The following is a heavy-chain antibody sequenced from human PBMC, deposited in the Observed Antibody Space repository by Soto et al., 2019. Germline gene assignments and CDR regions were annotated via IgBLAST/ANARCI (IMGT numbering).Heavy chain of an antibody. CDR2: IIPIFGTA. V-gene: IGHV1-69*13. Sequence: SVKVSCKASGGTFSSYAISWVRQAPGQGLEWMGGIIPIFGTANYAQKFQGRVTITADESTSTAYMELSSLRSEDTAVYYCARDSWREKFTNYYYYYGMDVCGQRTTVTVSS. CDR3: ARDSWREKFTNYYYYYGMDV. D-gene: IGHD3-3*01. J-gene: IGHJ6*02. CDR1: GGTFSSYA.